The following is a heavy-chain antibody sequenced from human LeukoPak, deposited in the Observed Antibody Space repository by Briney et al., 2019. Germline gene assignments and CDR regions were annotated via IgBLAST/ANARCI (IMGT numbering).Heavy chain of an antibody. V-gene: IGHV4-59*12. D-gene: IGHD4-17*01. CDR3: ANHKDYGDYLNWFDP. J-gene: IGHJ5*02. CDR1: GGSISSYY. Sequence: KSSETLPLTCTVSGGSISSYYWSWIRQPPGKGLEWIGYIYYSGSTNYNPSLKSRVTISVDTSKKQFSLKLSSVTAADTAVYYCANHKDYGDYLNWFDPWGQGTLVTVSS. CDR2: IYYSGST.